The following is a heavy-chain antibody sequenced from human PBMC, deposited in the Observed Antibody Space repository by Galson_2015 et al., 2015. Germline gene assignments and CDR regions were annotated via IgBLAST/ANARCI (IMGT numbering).Heavy chain of an antibody. J-gene: IGHJ5*02. CDR1: GLTFSNYW. CDR2: INSDGSST. D-gene: IGHD2/OR15-2a*01. CDR3: ARPRFLERNWFDP. V-gene: IGHV3-74*01. Sequence: SLRLSCAASGLTFSNYWMHWVRQAPGKGLVWVSRINSDGSSTSYADSVKGRFTISRDNAKNTLYLQMNSLRAEDTAVYYCARPRFLERNWFDPWGQGTLVTVSS.